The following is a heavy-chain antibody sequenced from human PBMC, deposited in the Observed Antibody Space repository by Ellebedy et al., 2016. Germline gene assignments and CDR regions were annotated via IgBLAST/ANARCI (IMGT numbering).Heavy chain of an antibody. Sequence: GGSPRLSXAASGFTFSSYAMHWVRQAPGKGMEWVAVISYDGSNKYYADSVKGQFTISKDTSKNTLYLQMNRLRAEDTAVYYCARQYSSRWYGYYYYGMDVWGQGTTVTVSS. CDR3: ARQYSSRWYGYYYYGMDV. CDR1: GFTFSSYA. V-gene: IGHV3-30-3*01. J-gene: IGHJ6*02. CDR2: ISYDGSNK. D-gene: IGHD6-13*01.